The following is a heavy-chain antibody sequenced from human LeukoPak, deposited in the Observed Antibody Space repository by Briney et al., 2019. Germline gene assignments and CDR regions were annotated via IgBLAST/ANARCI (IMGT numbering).Heavy chain of an antibody. CDR2: IYYSGST. V-gene: IGHV4-59*01. J-gene: IGHJ6*02. D-gene: IGHD4-17*01. CDR1: GGSISHYY. CDR3: AREDPQTTVPEGMDV. Sequence: SETLSLTCTVSGGSISHYYWSWIRQSPGKGLEWIGYIYYSGSTNYNPSLKSRVTISVDTSRNQFSLQLRSVTAADTAVYYCAREDPQTTVPEGMDVWGQGTTVIVSS.